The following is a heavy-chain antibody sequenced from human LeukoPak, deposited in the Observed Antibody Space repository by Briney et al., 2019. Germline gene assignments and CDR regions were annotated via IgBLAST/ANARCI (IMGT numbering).Heavy chain of an antibody. Sequence: ASVKVSCKASGGTFSSYAISWVRQAPGQGLEWMGRIIPILGIANYAQKFQGGVTITADKSTSTAYMELSSLRSEDTAVYYCAEGVGSSGYLYSGQGTLVTVSS. V-gene: IGHV1-69*04. J-gene: IGHJ4*02. D-gene: IGHD3-22*01. CDR2: IIPILGIA. CDR3: AEGVGSSGYLY. CDR1: GGTFSSYA.